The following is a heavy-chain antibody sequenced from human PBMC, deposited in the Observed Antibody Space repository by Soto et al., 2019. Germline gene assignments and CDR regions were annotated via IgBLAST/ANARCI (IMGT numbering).Heavy chain of an antibody. D-gene: IGHD3-9*01. CDR2: ISSSGGTI. Sequence: EVQLVESGGGLVQPGGSLRLSCAASGFTFSNYEMFWVRQAPGKGLEWVSYISSSGGTIYYADSVKGRFTISRDNAKNSLYLQMSSLRAEDMAVYYCARDEWQRYSVRSFDPWGQGTLVTVSS. V-gene: IGHV3-48*03. J-gene: IGHJ5*02. CDR3: ARDEWQRYSVRSFDP. CDR1: GFTFSNYE.